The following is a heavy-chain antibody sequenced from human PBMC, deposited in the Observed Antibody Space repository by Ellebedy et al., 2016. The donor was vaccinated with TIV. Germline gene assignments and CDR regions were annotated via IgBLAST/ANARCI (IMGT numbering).Heavy chain of an antibody. CDR1: GGSFSGYY. CDR3: ARSPGYNPFDY. V-gene: IGHV4-59*01. D-gene: IGHD5-24*01. Sequence: SETLSLTXAVYGGSFSGYYWSWIRQPPGKGLEWIGYIYYSGSTNYNPSLKSRVTISVDTSKNQFSLRLSSVTVADTAVYYCARSPGYNPFDYWGQGTLVTVSS. CDR2: IYYSGST. J-gene: IGHJ4*02.